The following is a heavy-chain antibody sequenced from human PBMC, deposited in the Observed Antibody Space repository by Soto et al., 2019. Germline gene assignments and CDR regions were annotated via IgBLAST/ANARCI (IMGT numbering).Heavy chain of an antibody. V-gene: IGHV4-34*01. Sequence: PSETLSLTCAVYGGSFSGYYWSWIRQPPGKGLEWIGEINHSGSTNYNPSLKSRVTISVDTSKNQFSLKLSSVTAADTAVYYCARDPIAAAMYYFDYWGQGTLVTVSS. CDR3: ARDPIAAAMYYFDY. J-gene: IGHJ4*02. CDR2: INHSGST. CDR1: GGSFSGYY. D-gene: IGHD6-13*01.